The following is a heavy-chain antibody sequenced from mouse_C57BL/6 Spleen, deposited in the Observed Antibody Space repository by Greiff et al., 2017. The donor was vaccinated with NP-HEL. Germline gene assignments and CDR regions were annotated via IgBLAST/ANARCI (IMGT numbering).Heavy chain of an antibody. D-gene: IGHD1-1*01. Sequence: QVQLQQPGAELVKPGASVKMSCKASGYTFTSYWITWVKQRPGQGLEWIGDIYPGSGSTNYNEKFKSKATLTVDTSSSPAYLQLSSLTSEYAAVYYGARGYGSSYLYYFDDWGQGTTLTVAS. J-gene: IGHJ2*01. V-gene: IGHV1-55*01. CDR2: IYPGSGST. CDR3: ARGYGSSYLYYFDD. CDR1: GYTFTSYW.